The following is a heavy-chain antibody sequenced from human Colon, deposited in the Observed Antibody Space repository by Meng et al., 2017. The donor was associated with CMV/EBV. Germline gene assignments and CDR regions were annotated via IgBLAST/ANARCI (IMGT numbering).Heavy chain of an antibody. J-gene: IGHJ4*02. D-gene: IGHD2-15*01. Sequence: GEFLKISCAASGFTFSSYGMHWVRQAPGKGLEWVAFIRYDESNEKYSDSVKGRFTISRDNSRNTLYLQMNSLRTEDTALYYCATTAEVARPFDYWGQGTLVTVSS. CDR2: IRYDESNE. CDR1: GFTFSSYG. CDR3: ATTAEVARPFDY. V-gene: IGHV3-30*02.